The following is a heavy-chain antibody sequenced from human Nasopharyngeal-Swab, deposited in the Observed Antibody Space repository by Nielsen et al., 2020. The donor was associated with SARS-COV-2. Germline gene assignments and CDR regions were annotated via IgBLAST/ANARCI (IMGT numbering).Heavy chain of an antibody. J-gene: IGHJ6*02. CDR2: IIPIFGTA. Sequence: SSVTVSCKASVGTFRRYAISWVRQAPGQGLEWMGVIIPIFGTANYAQKFQGRVTITADESTSTAYMELSSLRSEDTAVYYCARQSGSYYYGMDVWGQGTTVTVSS. CDR1: VGTFRRYA. CDR3: ARQSGSYYYGMDV. D-gene: IGHD1-26*01. V-gene: IGHV1-69*13.